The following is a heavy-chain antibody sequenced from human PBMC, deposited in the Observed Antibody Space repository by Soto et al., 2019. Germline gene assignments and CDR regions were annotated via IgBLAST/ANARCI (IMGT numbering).Heavy chain of an antibody. Sequence: QVQLQESGPGLVKPSQTLSLTCTVSGGSISSGGYYWSWIRQHPGKGLEWIGYIYYSGSTYYNPSLKSRVTISVDTSKIQFSLKLSSVTAAETAVYYCARVLVPAAIAFDIWGQGTMVTVSS. CDR3: ARVLVPAAIAFDI. D-gene: IGHD2-2*01. CDR1: GGSISSGGYY. CDR2: IYYSGST. V-gene: IGHV4-31*03. J-gene: IGHJ3*02.